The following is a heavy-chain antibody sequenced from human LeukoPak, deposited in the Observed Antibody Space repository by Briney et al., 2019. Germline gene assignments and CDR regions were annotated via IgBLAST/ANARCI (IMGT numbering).Heavy chain of an antibody. J-gene: IGHJ6*04. Sequence: SGPALVKPTQTLTLTSTFSGFSLSTSGMFVSWIRQPPGKALEWLALIYWDDDKYYSTSLKTRLTISKDTSKNQVVLTMTNMDPVHTATYHCARIRSGIAAAGTSPHYYYYGMDVWGKGTTVTVSS. CDR1: GFSLSTSGMF. CDR2: IYWDDDK. CDR3: ARIRSGIAAAGTSPHYYYYGMDV. V-gene: IGHV2-70*01. D-gene: IGHD6-13*01.